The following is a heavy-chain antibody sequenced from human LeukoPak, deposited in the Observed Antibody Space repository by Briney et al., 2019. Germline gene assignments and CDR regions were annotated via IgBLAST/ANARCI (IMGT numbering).Heavy chain of an antibody. CDR3: ARDQGGGIPDY. CDR1: GFTFSSYE. D-gene: IGHD2-15*01. CDR2: ISSSGSTI. Sequence: GGSLRLSCAASGFTFSSYEMNWVRQAPGKGLEWVSYISSSGSTIYYADSVKGRFTISRDNAKNSLYLQMNSLRAEDTAVYYCARDQGGGIPDYWGQGTLVTVSS. J-gene: IGHJ4*02. V-gene: IGHV3-48*03.